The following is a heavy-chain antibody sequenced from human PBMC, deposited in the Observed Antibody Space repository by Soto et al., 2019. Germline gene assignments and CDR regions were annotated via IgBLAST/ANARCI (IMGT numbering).Heavy chain of an antibody. V-gene: IGHV4-4*02. CDR3: ARGKWLRSSFDY. CDR2: IFHDGTT. D-gene: IGHD5-12*01. J-gene: IGHJ4*02. Sequence: SETLSLTCAVSGGSISSGDWWSWVRQPPGERLEWIGEIFHDGTTNYNPSLKSRVTISVDKSKNQFSLNLSSVTAADTAVYYCARGKWLRSSFDYWGQGTLVTVSS. CDR1: GGSISSGDW.